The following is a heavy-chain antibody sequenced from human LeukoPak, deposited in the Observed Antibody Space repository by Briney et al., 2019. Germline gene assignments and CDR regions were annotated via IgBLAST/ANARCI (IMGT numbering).Heavy chain of an antibody. CDR3: ATPPLYCTNGVCSFDY. CDR2: FDPEDGET. CDR1: GYTLTELS. D-gene: IGHD2-8*01. Sequence: ASVKVSCKVSGYTLTELSMHWVRQAPGKGLEWMGGFDPEDGETICAQKFQGRVTMTEDTSTDTAYMELSSLRSEDTAVYYCATPPLYCTNGVCSFDYWGQGTLVTVSS. J-gene: IGHJ4*02. V-gene: IGHV1-24*01.